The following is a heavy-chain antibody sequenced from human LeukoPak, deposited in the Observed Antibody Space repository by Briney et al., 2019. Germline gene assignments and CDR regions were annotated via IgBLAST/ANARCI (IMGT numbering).Heavy chain of an antibody. CDR2: INPNSGGT. CDR3: ARDLFRSSGYYDY. V-gene: IGHV1-2*02. J-gene: IGHJ4*02. D-gene: IGHD3-22*01. Sequence: ASVKVSCKASGYTFTGYYMHWVRQAPGQGLEWMGWINPNSGGTNYAQKFQGRVTKTRDTSISTAYMELSRLRSDDTAVYYCARDLFRSSGYYDYWGQGTLVTVSS. CDR1: GYTFTGYY.